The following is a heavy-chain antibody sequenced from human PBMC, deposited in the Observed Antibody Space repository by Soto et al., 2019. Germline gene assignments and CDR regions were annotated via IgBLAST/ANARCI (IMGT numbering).Heavy chain of an antibody. J-gene: IGHJ6*02. CDR1: GFSLSTGGVG. V-gene: IGHV2-5*02. D-gene: IGHD2-21*02. CDR2: IYWDDDK. CDR3: AHSRCGGDCLQSYSSHYYYGMDV. Sequence: QITLKESGPTLVKPTQTLTLTCTFSGFSLSTGGVGVGWIRQPPGKALEWLALIYWDDDKRYSPSLKSRLTTTHDTSKHQVVLTLTTMDPVDTATYSCAHSRCGGDCLQSYSSHYYYGMDVWGQGTTVTVSS.